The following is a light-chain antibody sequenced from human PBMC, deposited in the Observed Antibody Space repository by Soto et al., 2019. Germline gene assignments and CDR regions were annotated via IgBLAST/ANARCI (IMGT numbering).Light chain of an antibody. J-gene: IGLJ3*02. CDR1: GSDIGYYNY. CDR3: SSYASSTTL. V-gene: IGLV2-14*01. CDR2: EVN. Sequence: QSALTQAASVSGSPGQSITISCTGTGSDIGYYNYVSWYQQHPGKAPKLLIYEVNNRPSGVSNRYSGSKSGNTASLTISGLQAEEEADYYCSSYASSTTLFGGGTKVTVL.